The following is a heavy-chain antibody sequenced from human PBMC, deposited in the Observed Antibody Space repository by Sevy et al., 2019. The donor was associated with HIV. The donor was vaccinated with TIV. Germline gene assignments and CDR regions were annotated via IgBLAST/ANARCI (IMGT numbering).Heavy chain of an antibody. CDR3: ARDRATSATGTLFDY. J-gene: IGHJ4*02. CDR1: GFTSSSYA. D-gene: IGHD3-9*01. CDR2: LGDSGVST. Sequence: GGSLRLSCAASGFTSSSYAMSWVRQPPGRGLEWVSTLGDSGVSTYYADSGKGRFTISRDNSKNILYLQMNSLRAEDTAVYYCARDRATSATGTLFDYWGQGTLVTVSS. V-gene: IGHV3-23*01.